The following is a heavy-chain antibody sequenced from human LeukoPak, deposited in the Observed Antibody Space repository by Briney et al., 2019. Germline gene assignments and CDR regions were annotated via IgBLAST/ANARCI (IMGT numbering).Heavy chain of an antibody. CDR1: GFTFSSYW. V-gene: IGHV3-74*01. Sequence: GGSLRLSCAASGFTFSSYWMHWVRQAPGKGLVWVSRINGDGSSTGYADSVKGRFTISRDNAKNSLYLQMNSLRAEDTAVYYCARFDYADYLAFDYWGQGTLVTVSS. D-gene: IGHD4-17*01. J-gene: IGHJ4*02. CDR3: ARFDYADYLAFDY. CDR2: INGDGSST.